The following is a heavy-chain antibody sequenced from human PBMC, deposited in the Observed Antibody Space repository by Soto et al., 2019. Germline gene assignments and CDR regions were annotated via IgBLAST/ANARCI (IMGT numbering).Heavy chain of an antibody. D-gene: IGHD6-6*01. CDR3: ARVDEIAARYDAFDI. Sequence: QVQLQESGPGLVKPSQTLSLTCTVSGGSISSGGYYWSWIRQHPGKGLEWIGYIYYSGSTYYNPSLKSRVTISVDTSKNQFSLKLSSVTAADTAVYYCARVDEIAARYDAFDIWGQGTMVTVSS. CDR1: GGSISSGGYY. V-gene: IGHV4-31*03. CDR2: IYYSGST. J-gene: IGHJ3*02.